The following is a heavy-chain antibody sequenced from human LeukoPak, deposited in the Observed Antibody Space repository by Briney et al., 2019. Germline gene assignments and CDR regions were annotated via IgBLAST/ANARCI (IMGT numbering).Heavy chain of an antibody. V-gene: IGHV3-30-3*01. CDR3: ARDYSESTSSSLDY. CDR2: ISYDGSNK. Sequence: GGSLRLSCAASGFTLSDYYMSWIRQAPGKGLEWVAVISYDGSNKYYADSVKGRFTISRDNSKNTLYLQMNSLRAEDTAVYYCARDYSESTSSSLDYWGQGTLVTVSS. CDR1: GFTLSDYY. D-gene: IGHD6-13*01. J-gene: IGHJ4*02.